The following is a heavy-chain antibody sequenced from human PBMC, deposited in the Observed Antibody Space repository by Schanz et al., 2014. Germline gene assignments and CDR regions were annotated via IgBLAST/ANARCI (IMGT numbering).Heavy chain of an antibody. CDR2: IKSDGSST. J-gene: IGHJ4*02. V-gene: IGHV3-74*02. CDR1: GFTFSSYW. Sequence: EVQLVESGGGLVQPGGSLRLSCAASGFTFSSYWMHWVRQAPGKGLVWVSRIKSDGSSTSYADSVKGRFTISRDNARNTLYLQMNSLRAEDTAVYYCAKSMYSTSWAFDFWGQGAQVTVSS. D-gene: IGHD2-2*01. CDR3: AKSMYSTSWAFDF.